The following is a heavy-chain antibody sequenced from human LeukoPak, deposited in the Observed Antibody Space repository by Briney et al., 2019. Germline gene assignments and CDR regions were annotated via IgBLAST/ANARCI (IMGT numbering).Heavy chain of an antibody. CDR1: GGTFSSYA. V-gene: IGHV1-69*13. Sequence: SSEQVSCKASGGTFSSYAISWVRQAPGQGLEWMGGIITIFGTANYAQKFQGRVTITADESTSTAYMELSSLRSEDTAVYYCARDPRNIVATGYYFDYWGQGTLVTVSS. CDR2: IITIFGTA. D-gene: IGHD5-12*01. CDR3: ARDPRNIVATGYYFDY. J-gene: IGHJ4*02.